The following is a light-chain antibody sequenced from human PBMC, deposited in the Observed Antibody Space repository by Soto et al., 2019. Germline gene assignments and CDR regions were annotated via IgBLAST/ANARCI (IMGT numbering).Light chain of an antibody. CDR3: QNYYNAPET. Sequence: DIQMTQSPSSLSASVGDRVTITCRASQGISSYLAWYQQRPGKVPKVLIYAASTLHSGVPSRFSGSGSGTDFTLTISNVQPEDVATYYGQNYYNAPETFGKGSKVEIK. V-gene: IGKV1-27*01. CDR2: AAS. J-gene: IGKJ1*01. CDR1: QGISSY.